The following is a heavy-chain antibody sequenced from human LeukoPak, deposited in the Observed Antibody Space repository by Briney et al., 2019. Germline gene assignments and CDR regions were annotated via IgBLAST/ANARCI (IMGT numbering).Heavy chain of an antibody. Sequence: GESLKISCKGSGYSFTTYWIGWVRQMPGKGLEWMGIIYPGDSDTRYSPSFQGQDTISAGKSISTAYLQWSSLKASDTAMYFCARVNNNFDYWGQGTLVTVSS. CDR2: IYPGDSDT. J-gene: IGHJ4*02. CDR1: GYSFTTYW. V-gene: IGHV5-51*01. D-gene: IGHD1-14*01. CDR3: ARVNNNFDY.